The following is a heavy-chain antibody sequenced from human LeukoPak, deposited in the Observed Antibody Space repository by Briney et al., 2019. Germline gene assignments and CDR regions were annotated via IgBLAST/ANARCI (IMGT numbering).Heavy chain of an antibody. CDR2: INHSGST. D-gene: IGHD1-26*01. J-gene: IGHJ4*02. Sequence: SETLSLTCAVYGGSFSGYYWSWIRQPPGKGLEWIGEINHSGSTNYKPSLKSRVTISVDTSKNQFSLKLSSVTAADTAVYYCARLTYSGSLTFDYWGQGTLVTVSS. V-gene: IGHV4-34*01. CDR3: ARLTYSGSLTFDY. CDR1: GGSFSGYY.